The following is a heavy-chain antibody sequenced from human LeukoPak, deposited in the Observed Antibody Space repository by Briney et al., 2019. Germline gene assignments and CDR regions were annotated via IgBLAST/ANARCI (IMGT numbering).Heavy chain of an antibody. Sequence: GASVKVSCKASGYTFTSYGISWVRQAPGQGLEWMGWISAYNGNTNYAQKLQGRVTMTTDTSTSTAYMELRSLRSDGTAVYHCARAYCSGGSCYSADYWGQGTLVTVSS. CDR2: ISAYNGNT. J-gene: IGHJ4*02. CDR3: ARAYCSGGSCYSADY. V-gene: IGHV1-18*01. CDR1: GYTFTSYG. D-gene: IGHD2-15*01.